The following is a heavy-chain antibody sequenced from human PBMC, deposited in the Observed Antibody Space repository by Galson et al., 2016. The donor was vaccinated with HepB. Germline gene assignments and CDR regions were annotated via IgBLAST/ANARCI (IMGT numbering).Heavy chain of an antibody. CDR2: ISYDGSNT. J-gene: IGHJ1*01. V-gene: IGHV3-30-3*01. CDR1: GFAFSRFA. CDR3: ARDGGFCSDATCYYRKR. Sequence: SLRLSCAASGFAFSRFAMHWVRQAPGKGLEWVALISYDGSNTYYPDSVKGRFTISRDNSKSTLYLQLNNLRADDTAIYYCARDGGFCSDATCYYRKRWGQGTLVAVSS. D-gene: IGHD2-15*01.